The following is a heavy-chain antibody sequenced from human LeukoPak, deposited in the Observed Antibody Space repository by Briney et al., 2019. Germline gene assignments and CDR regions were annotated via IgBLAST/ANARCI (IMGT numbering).Heavy chain of an antibody. D-gene: IGHD5-18*01. CDR2: INTNTGNP. V-gene: IGHV7-4-1*02. CDR1: GYTFTSYA. Sequence: ASVKVSCKASGYTFTSYAMNWVRQVPGQGLEWMGWINTNTGNPTYAQGFTGRFVFSLDTSVSTAYLQISSLKAEDTAVYYCAREGGSGYRSHSDYWGQGTLVTVSS. J-gene: IGHJ4*02. CDR3: AREGGSGYRSHSDY.